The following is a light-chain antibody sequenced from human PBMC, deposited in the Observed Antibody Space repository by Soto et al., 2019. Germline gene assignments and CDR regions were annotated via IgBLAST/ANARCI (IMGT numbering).Light chain of an antibody. CDR2: DVS. Sequence: DSQMTQSPSTLSASVGERVTITCRASQSVSNWLAWYQHKPGKAPKLLIYDVSSLESGVPSRFSGSGSGTEFTLTISSLQPDDFATYYCQHYNSYSEAFGQGTKVDIK. CDR3: QHYNSYSEA. J-gene: IGKJ1*01. CDR1: QSVSNW. V-gene: IGKV1-5*01.